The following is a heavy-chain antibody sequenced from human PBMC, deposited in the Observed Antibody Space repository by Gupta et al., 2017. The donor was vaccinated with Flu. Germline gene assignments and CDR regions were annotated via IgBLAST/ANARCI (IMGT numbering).Heavy chain of an antibody. CDR3: ARVQMLGDWAPFDH. V-gene: IGHV4-30-2*01. Sequence: QLQLQESGSGLVKPSQTLSLTCTVSGDSITSAKYYWSWIRQTQTKGLEWIGYTSQAGTTSYNPSLKSRATISVDKPKNQFHLNLNYVTAADTAVYYCARVQMLGDWAPFDHWGRGTLVTLSS. CDR2: TSQAGTT. J-gene: IGHJ4*02. CDR1: GDSITSAKYY. D-gene: IGHD3-10*02.